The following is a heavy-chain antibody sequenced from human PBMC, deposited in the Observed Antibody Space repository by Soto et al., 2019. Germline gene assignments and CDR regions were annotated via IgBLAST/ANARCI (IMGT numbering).Heavy chain of an antibody. J-gene: IGHJ4*02. Sequence: GGSMRLSCAASGFTFSTYWMTWVRQDPGKGLEWVANIKQDGGEIYYVDSVKGRFSISRDNAQNSLYLQMNSLRVEDTAVYYCARGFCGGGACYTVWGQGTLVTVSS. D-gene: IGHD2-21*01. CDR2: IKQDGGEI. CDR1: GFTFSTYW. V-gene: IGHV3-7*01. CDR3: ARGFCGGGACYTV.